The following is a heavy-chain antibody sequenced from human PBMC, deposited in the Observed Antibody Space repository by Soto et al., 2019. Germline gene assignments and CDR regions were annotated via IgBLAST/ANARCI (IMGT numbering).Heavy chain of an antibody. Sequence: ASVKVSCKASGYIFTNYDINWVRQATGQGLEYLGWINPNSGNTGYVQKFKGRVTMTRNTSINTAYMELNSLRSEDTAVYYCASPARNYDFWSGYSFDIWG. J-gene: IGHJ3*02. D-gene: IGHD3-3*01. V-gene: IGHV1-8*01. CDR2: INPNSGNT. CDR1: GYIFTNYD. CDR3: ASPARNYDFWSGYSFDI.